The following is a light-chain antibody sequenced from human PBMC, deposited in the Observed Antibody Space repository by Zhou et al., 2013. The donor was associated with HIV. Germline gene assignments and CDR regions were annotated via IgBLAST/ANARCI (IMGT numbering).Light chain of an antibody. V-gene: IGKV2-28*01. CDR2: LGS. CDR3: MQGLQIPNT. CDR1: QGLLHSTGYNF. J-gene: IGKJ2*01. Sequence: EIVMTQSPLYLPVTPGEPASISCKSSQGLLHSTGYNFLDWFLQRPGQSPQLLIYLGSNRASGVPDRFSASGSGTDFTPKISRVEAEDVGVYYCMQGLQIPNTFGQGTKLEIK.